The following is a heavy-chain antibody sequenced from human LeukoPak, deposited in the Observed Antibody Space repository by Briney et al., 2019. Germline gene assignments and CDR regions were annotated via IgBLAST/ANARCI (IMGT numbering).Heavy chain of an antibody. J-gene: IGHJ4*02. CDR2: ISSSGSTI. D-gene: IGHD3-16*01. V-gene: IGHV3-48*03. CDR3: ARDRAAGAYPWYFDY. Sequence: GGSLRLSCAASGFTFSSYEMNWVRQAPGKGLEWVSYISSSGSTIYYADSVKGRSTISRDNAKNSLYLQMNSLRAEDTAVYYCARDRAAGAYPWYFDYWGQGTLVTVSS. CDR1: GFTFSSYE.